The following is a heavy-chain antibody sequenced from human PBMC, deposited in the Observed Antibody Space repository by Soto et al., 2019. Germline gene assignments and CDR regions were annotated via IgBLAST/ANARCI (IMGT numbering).Heavy chain of an antibody. CDR2: IYYSGST. D-gene: IGHD3-10*01. J-gene: IGHJ6*03. V-gene: IGHV4-59*12. Sequence: SETLSLTCTVSGGSISSYYWSWIRQPPGKGLEWIGYIYYSGSTNYNPSLKSRVTISVDTSKNQFSLKLSSVTAADTAVYYCARSSGSYYNNYYYYMDVWGKGTTVTVSS. CDR1: GGSISSYY. CDR3: ARSSGSYYNNYYYYMDV.